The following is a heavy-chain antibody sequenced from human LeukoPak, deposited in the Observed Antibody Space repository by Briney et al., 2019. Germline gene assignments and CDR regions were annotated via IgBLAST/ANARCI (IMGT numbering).Heavy chain of an antibody. CDR2: ISYDGSNK. CDR1: GFTFSSYA. Sequence: GGSLRLSCAASGFTFSSYAMHWVRQAPGKGLEWVAVISYDGSNKYYADSVKGRFTISRDNSKNTLYLQMNSLRAEDTAVYYCARGERRDGYKSRAFDYWGQGTLVTVSS. J-gene: IGHJ4*02. D-gene: IGHD5-24*01. V-gene: IGHV3-30*04. CDR3: ARGERRDGYKSRAFDY.